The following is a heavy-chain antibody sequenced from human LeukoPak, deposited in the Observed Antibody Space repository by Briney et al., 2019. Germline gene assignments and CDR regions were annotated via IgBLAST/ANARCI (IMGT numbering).Heavy chain of an antibody. J-gene: IGHJ4*02. CDR1: GYTFTGYY. CDR3: ARSRGLLWFGELPFDY. D-gene: IGHD3-10*01. V-gene: IGHV1-2*02. CDR2: INPNSGGT. Sequence: ASVKVSRKASGYTFTGYYMHWVRQAPGQGLEWMGWINPNSGGTNYAQKFQGRVTMTRDTSISTAYMELSRLRSDDTAVYYCARSRGLLWFGELPFDYWGQGTLVTVSS.